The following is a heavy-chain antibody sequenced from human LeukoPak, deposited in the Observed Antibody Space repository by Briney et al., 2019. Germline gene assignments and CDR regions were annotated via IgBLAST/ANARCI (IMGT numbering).Heavy chain of an antibody. CDR2: INSDGSST. J-gene: IGHJ3*02. CDR1: GFTFSSYW. CDR3: ARDRNDYGGDDAFDI. V-gene: IGHV3-74*01. Sequence: PGGSLRLSCAASGFTFSSYWMHWVRQAPGKGLVWVSRINSDGSSTSYADSVKGRFTISRDNAKNTLYLQMNSLRDEDTAVYYCARDRNDYGGDDAFDIWGQGTMVTVSS. D-gene: IGHD4-23*01.